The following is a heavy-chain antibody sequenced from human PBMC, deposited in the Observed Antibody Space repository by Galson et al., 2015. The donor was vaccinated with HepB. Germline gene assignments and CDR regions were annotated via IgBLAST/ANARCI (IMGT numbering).Heavy chain of an antibody. Sequence: SLRLSCAASGFTFDDYAMHWVRQAPGKGLEWVSGISWNNGSIGYADSVKGRFTISRDNAKNSLYLQMNSLRAEDTALYYCAKDDTGAWSSAGYWGQGTLVTVSS. CDR2: ISWNNGSI. D-gene: IGHD6-19*01. V-gene: IGHV3-9*01. CDR1: GFTFDDYA. J-gene: IGHJ4*02. CDR3: AKDDTGAWSSAGY.